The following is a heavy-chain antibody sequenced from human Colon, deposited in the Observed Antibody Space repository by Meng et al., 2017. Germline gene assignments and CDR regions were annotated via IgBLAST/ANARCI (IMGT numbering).Heavy chain of an antibody. Sequence: QVRRSGSGPRLVRPSETLSLTCTLSGGFVRSPRYYWSWIRQTPGKGLEWIGYVYYTGSANYNPSLKSRVTISVDTSKNHFSLNLTSVTAADTAVYYCARGRGSYSSIDFWGQGTLVTVSS. V-gene: IGHV4-61*03. CDR3: ARGRGSYSSIDF. CDR2: VYYTGSA. J-gene: IGHJ4*02. D-gene: IGHD1-26*01. CDR1: GGFVRSPRYY.